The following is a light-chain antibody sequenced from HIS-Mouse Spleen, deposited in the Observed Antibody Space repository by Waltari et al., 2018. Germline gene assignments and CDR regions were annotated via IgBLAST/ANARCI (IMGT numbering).Light chain of an antibody. Sequence: SYELTQPPSVSVSPGQTASITCSGDTLGDKYACWYHQKPGQSPVLVLYQDSKRPSGIPERCSGSNCGNTATLTISGTQAMDEADYYCQAWDSSYSVFGGGTKLTVL. CDR2: QDS. J-gene: IGLJ2*01. V-gene: IGLV3-1*01. CDR1: TLGDKY. CDR3: QAWDSSYSV.